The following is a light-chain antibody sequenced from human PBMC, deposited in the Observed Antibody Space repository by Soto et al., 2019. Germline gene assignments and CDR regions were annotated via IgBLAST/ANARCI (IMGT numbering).Light chain of an antibody. V-gene: IGKV3-20*01. J-gene: IGKJ1*01. CDR1: QSVSSNY. CDR2: GAS. CDR3: QYYGSSPPWP. Sequence: VLTQYPSCLPFPHPHSATLYCRASQSVSSNYLAWYQQKPGQAPRLLIYGASSRAAGIPDRFRGSGSGTDFTLTSSILEPEDVALYYWQYYGSSPPWPFGQGTKVDIK.